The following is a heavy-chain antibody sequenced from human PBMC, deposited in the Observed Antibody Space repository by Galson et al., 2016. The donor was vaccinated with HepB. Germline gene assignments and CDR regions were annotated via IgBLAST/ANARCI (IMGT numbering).Heavy chain of an antibody. CDR1: GYTFTTYG. J-gene: IGHJ6*03. Sequence: SVKVSCKASGYTFTTYGIAWVRQAPGQGLEWMGWISTYNGQTHYAQKFQGRATMTTDTATNTASMELKGLRSDDTAIYYCAWESTRTTGGWIQYHYFMDVWGKGTTVIVSS. CDR3: AWESTRTTGGWIQYHYFMDV. D-gene: IGHD1-7*01. CDR2: ISTYNGQT. V-gene: IGHV1-18*01.